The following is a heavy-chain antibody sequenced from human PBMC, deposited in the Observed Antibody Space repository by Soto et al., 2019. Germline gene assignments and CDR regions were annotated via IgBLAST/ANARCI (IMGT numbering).Heavy chain of an antibody. V-gene: IGHV3-48*03. CDR1: GFTFSSYE. CDR2: ISSSSSTI. CDR3: ATYKWNLTTYYYYYYGMDV. D-gene: IGHD1-20*01. Sequence: LRLSCAASGFTFSSYEMNWVRQAPGKGLEWVSYISSSSSTIYYADSVKGRFTISRDNAKNSLYLQMNSLRAEDTAVYYCATYKWNLTTYYYYYYGMDVWGQGTTVTVSS. J-gene: IGHJ6*02.